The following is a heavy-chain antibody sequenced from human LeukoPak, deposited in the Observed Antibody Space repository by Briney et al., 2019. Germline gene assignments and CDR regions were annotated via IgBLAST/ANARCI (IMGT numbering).Heavy chain of an antibody. D-gene: IGHD2-21*01. CDR2: INPSGGST. Sequence: ASVKVSCKASGYTFTSYYMHWVRQAPGQGLEWMGIINPSGGSTSYAQKFQGRVTMTRDTSTSTVYMELSSLRSEDTAVYCCASFSPVIAINHQASLNYWGQGTLVTVSS. V-gene: IGHV1-46*03. CDR1: GYTFTSYY. CDR3: ASFSPVIAINHQASLNY. J-gene: IGHJ4*02.